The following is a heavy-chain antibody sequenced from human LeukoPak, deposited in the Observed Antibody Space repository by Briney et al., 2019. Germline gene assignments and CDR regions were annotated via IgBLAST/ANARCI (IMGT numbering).Heavy chain of an antibody. D-gene: IGHD2-15*01. CDR3: ARARCSGGSCYLGY. Sequence: AGGSLRLSCAASGFTFSDYYMSWIRQAPGKGLEWVSYISSSGSTIYYADSVKGRFTISRDNAKNSLYLQMNSLRAEDTAMYYCARARCSGGSCYLGYWGQGTLVTVSS. CDR1: GFTFSDYY. CDR2: ISSSGSTI. J-gene: IGHJ4*02. V-gene: IGHV3-11*01.